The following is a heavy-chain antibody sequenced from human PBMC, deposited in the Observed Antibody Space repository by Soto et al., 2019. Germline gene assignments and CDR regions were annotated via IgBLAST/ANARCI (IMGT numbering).Heavy chain of an antibody. CDR3: ARVYIVVVVAATEWFDP. CDR2: ISAYNGNT. D-gene: IGHD2-15*01. V-gene: IGHV1-18*01. J-gene: IGHJ5*02. Sequence: GASVKVSCKASGYTFTIYCISWVRQAPGQGLEWMGWISAYNGNTNYAQKLQGRVTMTTDTSTSTAYMELRSLRSDDTAVYYCARVYIVVVVAATEWFDPWGQGALVTVSS. CDR1: GYTFTIYC.